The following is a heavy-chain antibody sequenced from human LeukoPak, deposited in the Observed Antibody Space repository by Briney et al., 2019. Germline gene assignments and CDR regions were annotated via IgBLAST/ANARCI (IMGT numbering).Heavy chain of an antibody. J-gene: IGHJ4*02. CDR3: ARSPSQFGY. CDR1: GGSFSGYY. Sequence: SETLSLTCAVYGGSFSGYYWSWIRQPPGKGLEWIGEINHSGSTNYNPSLKSRVTISVDTSKNQFSLKLSSVTAADTAVYYCARSPSQFGYWGQGTLVTVSS. V-gene: IGHV4-34*01. CDR2: INHSGST.